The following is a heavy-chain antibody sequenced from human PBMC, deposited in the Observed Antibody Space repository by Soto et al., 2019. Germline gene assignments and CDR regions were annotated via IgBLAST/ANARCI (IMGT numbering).Heavy chain of an antibody. J-gene: IGHJ6*04. CDR3: AASNYDFWSGYRSDVDV. CDR2: ISGSGGST. D-gene: IGHD3-3*01. Sequence: GGSLRLSCAASGFTFSSYAMSWVRQAPGKGLEWVSAISGSGGSTYYADSVKGRFTISRDNSKNTLYLQMNSLRAEDTAVYYCAASNYDFWSGYRSDVDVWGKGTTVTVSS. V-gene: IGHV3-23*01. CDR1: GFTFSSYA.